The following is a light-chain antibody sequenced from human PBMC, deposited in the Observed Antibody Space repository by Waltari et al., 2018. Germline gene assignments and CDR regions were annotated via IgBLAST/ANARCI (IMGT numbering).Light chain of an antibody. CDR3: SSYTSSSRGV. J-gene: IGLJ1*01. Sequence: QSALTQPASVSGSPGQSLTISRPGTSRDVGSYNYVSWYQQHPGKAPKIMIYEVSNRPSGVSNRFSGSKSGNTASLTISGLQAEDEADYYCSSYTSSSRGVFGTGTKVTVL. CDR2: EVS. CDR1: SRDVGSYNY. V-gene: IGLV2-14*01.